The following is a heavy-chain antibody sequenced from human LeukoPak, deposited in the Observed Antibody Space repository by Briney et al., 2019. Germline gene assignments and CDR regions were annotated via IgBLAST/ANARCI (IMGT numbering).Heavy chain of an antibody. D-gene: IGHD6-13*01. J-gene: IGHJ5*02. CDR1: GFTFSSYA. Sequence: GRSLRLSCAASGFTFSSYAMHWVRQAPGKGLEWVSVIYSGGSTYYADSVKGRFTISRDNSKNTLYLQMNSLRAEDTAVYYCAREWISGTWFPDWFDPWGQGTLVTVSS. V-gene: IGHV3-66*01. CDR2: IYSGGST. CDR3: AREWISGTWFPDWFDP.